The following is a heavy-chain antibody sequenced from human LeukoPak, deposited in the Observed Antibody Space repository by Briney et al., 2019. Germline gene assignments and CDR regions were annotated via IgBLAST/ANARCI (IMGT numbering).Heavy chain of an antibody. D-gene: IGHD1-26*01. CDR2: ISSSSNYI. V-gene: IGHV3-21*01. CDR1: GFTFSTYS. CDR3: ARRYLYSGNCMDDF. J-gene: IGHJ4*02. Sequence: PGGSLRLSCAASGFTFSTYSMNWVRQAPGKGLEWVSYISSSSNYIYYADSVKGRFTISRDNAKNSLYLQMNSLRAEDTAVYYCARRYLYSGNCMDDFWGQGTLVTVSS.